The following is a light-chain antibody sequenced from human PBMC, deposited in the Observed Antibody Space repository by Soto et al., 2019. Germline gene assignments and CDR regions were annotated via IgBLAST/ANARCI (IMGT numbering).Light chain of an antibody. Sequence: QSVLTQPRSVSGSPGQSVTISCTGTSSDVGGYNYVSWYQQHPGKAPKLMIYDVSKRPSGVPERFSGSKSGNTASLTISGLQAEDEADYYCQSYHSSLSGSIFGGGTKLTVL. CDR1: SSDVGGYNY. CDR2: DVS. V-gene: IGLV2-11*01. J-gene: IGLJ2*01. CDR3: QSYHSSLSGSI.